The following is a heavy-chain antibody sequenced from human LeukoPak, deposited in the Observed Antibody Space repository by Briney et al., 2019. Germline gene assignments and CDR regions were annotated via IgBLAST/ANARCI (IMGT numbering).Heavy chain of an antibody. CDR1: GGSISSDGYS. J-gene: IGHJ3*02. D-gene: IGHD3-10*01. CDR2: IYHSGST. V-gene: IGHV4-30-2*06. Sequence: SETLSLTCAVSGGSISSDGYSWSWIRQSPGKGLEWIGYIYHSGSTYYNPSLKGRVTISVDKSKNQFSLKLSFVTAADTAMYYCARSDYHNSGSHTVFDAFDIWGQGTRVTVSS. CDR3: ARSDYHNSGSHTVFDAFDI.